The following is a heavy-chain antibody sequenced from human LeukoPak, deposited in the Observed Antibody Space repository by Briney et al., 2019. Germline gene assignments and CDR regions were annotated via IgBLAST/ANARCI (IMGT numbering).Heavy chain of an antibody. J-gene: IGHJ4*02. CDR1: GGSISSGGYY. D-gene: IGHD3-3*01. Sequence: SETLSLTCTVSGGSISSGGYYWSWIRQPPGEGLEWIGNIFYSGSTYYNPSLKSRVNISVDTSKNQLSLNLSSVTAADTAVYYCARASTIFGVVFAFWGQGTVVTVSS. CDR2: IFYSGST. CDR3: ARASTIFGVVFAF. V-gene: IGHV4-31*03.